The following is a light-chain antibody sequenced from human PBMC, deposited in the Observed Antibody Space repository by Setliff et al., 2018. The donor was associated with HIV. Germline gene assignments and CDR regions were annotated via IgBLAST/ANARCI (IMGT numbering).Light chain of an antibody. CDR1: SSDVGTYNF. J-gene: IGLJ1*01. CDR2: DVS. V-gene: IGLV2-11*01. CDR3: CSYTGSYTLGV. Sequence: QSVLTQPASVSGSPGQSITISCTGTSSDVGTYNFVSWYQQHPGKAPKLMIYDVSKWPSGVPDRFSGSKSGNTASLTISGLQAEDEADYYCCSYTGSYTLGVFGTGTKVTVL.